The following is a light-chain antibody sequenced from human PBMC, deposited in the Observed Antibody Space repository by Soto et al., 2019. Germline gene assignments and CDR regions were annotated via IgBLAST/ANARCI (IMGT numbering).Light chain of an antibody. CDR3: SPYTSSRPPFYV. CDR2: DVS. CDR1: SRDGGGYNY. J-gene: IGLJ1*01. V-gene: IGLV2-14*04. Sequence: GLSVTIIYTGTSRDGGGYNYVSWYQQHPGKAPKLMSYDVSNRPSGVSNRFSGSKSRNTASLTISGLQAEDDPDYSCSPYTSSRPPFYVFGTGTKVTVL.